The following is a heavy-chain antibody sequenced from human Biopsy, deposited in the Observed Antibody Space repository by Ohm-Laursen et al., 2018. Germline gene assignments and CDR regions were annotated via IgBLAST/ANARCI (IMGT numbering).Heavy chain of an antibody. J-gene: IGHJ4*02. V-gene: IGHV4-39*01. D-gene: IGHD3-3*01. Sequence: SDTLSLTCSVSGGSISSRNHYWGWLRQPPGKGLEWIGHVYYSGSTFNNSSLESRVTVSVDTSKNQFHLRLTSMSASDTAVYYCARHSLDDFWSGAHYYFDYWGLGTLVTVSS. CDR2: VYYSGST. CDR3: ARHSLDDFWSGAHYYFDY. CDR1: GGSISSRNHY.